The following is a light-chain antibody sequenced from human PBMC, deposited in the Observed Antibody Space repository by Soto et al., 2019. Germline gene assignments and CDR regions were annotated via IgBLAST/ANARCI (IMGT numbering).Light chain of an antibody. V-gene: IGKV1-39*01. J-gene: IGKJ2*01. CDR3: QQYHSYPYT. Sequence: DIQMTQSPSSLSASVGDRVTITCRASQSISSYLNWYQQKPGKAPKLLIYAASSLQSGVPSRFSGSGSGTEFTLTISSLQPDDFATYYCQQYHSYPYTFGQGTTLEIK. CDR1: QSISSY. CDR2: AAS.